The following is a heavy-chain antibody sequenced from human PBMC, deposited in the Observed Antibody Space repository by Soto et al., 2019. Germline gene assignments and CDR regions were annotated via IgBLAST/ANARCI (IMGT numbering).Heavy chain of an antibody. D-gene: IGHD6-19*01. CDR1: GFTFRSYA. V-gene: IGHV3-30-3*01. J-gene: IGHJ4*02. Sequence: GGSLRLSCAASGFTFRSYAMHWFRQAPGKGLEWVALISYHGSSKYYADSVRGQFIVSRDNSKNIVFLQMNSLRAEDTAMYYCATGSGSGMSTTTDYWGQGTLVTVSS. CDR3: ATGSGSGMSTTTDY. CDR2: ISYHGSSK.